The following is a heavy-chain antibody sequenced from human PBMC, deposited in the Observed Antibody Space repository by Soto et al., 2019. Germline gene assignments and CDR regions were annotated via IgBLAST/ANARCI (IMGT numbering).Heavy chain of an antibody. CDR3: ARGNANYYYYMDV. D-gene: IGHD1-1*01. CDR2: INHSGST. Sequence: SETLSLTCAVYGGSFSGYYWSWIRQPPGKGLEWIGEINHSGSTNYNPSLKSRVTISVDTSKNQFSLKLSSVTAADTAVYYCARGNANYYYYMDVWGKGTTVTVSS. J-gene: IGHJ6*03. CDR1: GGSFSGYY. V-gene: IGHV4-34*01.